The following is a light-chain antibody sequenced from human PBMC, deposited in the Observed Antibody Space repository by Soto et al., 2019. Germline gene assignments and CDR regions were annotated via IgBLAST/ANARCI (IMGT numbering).Light chain of an antibody. CDR1: QSVGSK. CDR2: GAS. Sequence: EIVMTQSPATLSLSPGERASLSCRASQSVGSKLIWYQHKPGQAPRLLIDGASARATGSPARFSGSGSGTEFTLTISSLQPEDSAIYYCQERSKWPLYTFVQGTKLEIK. CDR3: QERSKWPLYT. J-gene: IGKJ2*01. V-gene: IGKV3-15*01.